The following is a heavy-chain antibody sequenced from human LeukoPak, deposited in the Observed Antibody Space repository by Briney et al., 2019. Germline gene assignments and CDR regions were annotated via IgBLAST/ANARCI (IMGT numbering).Heavy chain of an antibody. CDR2: IYYSGST. CDR3: ARGGWNKFDY. CDR1: RGSISSSTYY. D-gene: IGHD3-22*01. J-gene: IGHJ4*02. Sequence: SETLSLTCTVSRGSISSSTYYWGWIRQPPGKGLEWIGSIYYSGSTYYNPSLKSRVTISVDTSKNQFSLKLSSVTAADTAVYYCARGGWNKFDYWGQGTLVTVSS. V-gene: IGHV4-39*07.